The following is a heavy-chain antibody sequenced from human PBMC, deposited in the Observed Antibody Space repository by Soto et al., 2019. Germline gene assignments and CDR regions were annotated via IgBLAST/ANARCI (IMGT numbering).Heavy chain of an antibody. V-gene: IGHV3-21*01. CDR3: ARDLLQQRGIQGYYYYGMDV. J-gene: IGHJ6*02. CDR1: GFTFSSYS. Sequence: PGGSLRLSCAASGFTFSSYSMNWVRQAPGKGLEWVSSISSSSSYIYYADSVKGRFTISRDNAKNSLYLQMNSLRAEDTAVYYCARDLLQQRGIQGYYYYGMDVWGQGTTVTVSS. CDR2: ISSSSSYI. D-gene: IGHD6-13*01.